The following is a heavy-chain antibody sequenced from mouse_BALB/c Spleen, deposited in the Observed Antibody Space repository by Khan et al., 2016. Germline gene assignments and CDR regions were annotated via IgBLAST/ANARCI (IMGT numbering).Heavy chain of an antibody. CDR3: ARPRATVVEDDAMDY. Sequence: EVKLLESGGGLVQPGGSLKLSCAASGFDFSRYWMSWVRQAPGKGLEWIGEINPDSSTINYTPSLKDKFIISRDNAKNTLYLQMSKVRSEDTVLYNCARPRATVVEDDAMDYWGQGTSVTVSS. CDR1: GFDFSRYW. D-gene: IGHD1-1*01. J-gene: IGHJ4*01. CDR2: INPDSSTI. V-gene: IGHV4-1*02.